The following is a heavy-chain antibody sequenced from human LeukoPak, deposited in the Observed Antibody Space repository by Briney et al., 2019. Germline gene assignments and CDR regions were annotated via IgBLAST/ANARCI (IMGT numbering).Heavy chain of an antibody. CDR2: INPNSGGT. CDR3: ARVLDEYSSSLYFQH. Sequence: ASVKVSCKASGYTFTGSYMHWVRQAPGQGLEWMGWINPNSGGTNYAQKFQGRVTMTRDTSISTAYMELSRLRSDDTAVYYCARVLDEYSSSLYFQHWGQGTLVTVSS. CDR1: GYTFTGSY. V-gene: IGHV1-2*02. J-gene: IGHJ1*01. D-gene: IGHD6-6*01.